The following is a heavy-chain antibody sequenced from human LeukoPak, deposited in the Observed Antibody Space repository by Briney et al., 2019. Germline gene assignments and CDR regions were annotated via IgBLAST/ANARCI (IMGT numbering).Heavy chain of an antibody. V-gene: IGHV3-33*01. CDR1: GFSFSTYA. CDR2: IWSDGSNQ. J-gene: IGHJ4*02. CDR3: ARDRDPIAAAGYDY. D-gene: IGHD6-13*01. Sequence: GMSLRLSCAASGFSFSTYAMHWVRQAPGKGLDWVAMIWSDGSNQYYADSVKGRFTISRDNSKNTLYLQMNSLRAEDTAVYYCARDRDPIAAAGYDYWGQGTLVTVSS.